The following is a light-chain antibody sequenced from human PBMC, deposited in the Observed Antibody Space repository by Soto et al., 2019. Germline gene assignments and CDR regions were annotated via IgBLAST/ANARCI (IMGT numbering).Light chain of an antibody. J-gene: IGKJ1*01. CDR1: QSVSNNY. V-gene: IGKV3-20*01. CDR3: QQYGSSGT. Sequence: EIVLTQSPGTLSLSPGERATLSCRASQSVSNNYLAWYQQKPGQAPRLLIYGASNRATGIPGRFSGSGPGTDFTLTISRLEPEDFAVYYCQQYGSSGTFGQGTKVDI. CDR2: GAS.